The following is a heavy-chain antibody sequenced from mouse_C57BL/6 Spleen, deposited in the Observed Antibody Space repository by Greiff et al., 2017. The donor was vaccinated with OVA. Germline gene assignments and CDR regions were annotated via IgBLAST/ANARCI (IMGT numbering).Heavy chain of an antibody. CDR2: IYPRSGNT. D-gene: IGHD4-1*01. CDR1: GYTFTSYG. V-gene: IGHV1-81*01. Sequence: VKLQQSGAELARPGASVKLSCKASGYTFTSYGISWVKQRTGQGLEWIGEIYPRSGNTYYNEKFKGKATLTADKSSSTAYMELRSLTSEDSAVYFCARSPNWDGAYWGQGTLVTVSA. CDR3: ARSPNWDGAY. J-gene: IGHJ3*01.